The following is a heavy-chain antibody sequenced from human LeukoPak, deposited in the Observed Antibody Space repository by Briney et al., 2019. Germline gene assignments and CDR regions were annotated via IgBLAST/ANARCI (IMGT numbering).Heavy chain of an antibody. CDR2: IYPGDSDT. D-gene: IGHD2-2*01. Sequence: RGESLKISCKASGYSFTNYWIGWVRQMPGKGLEWMGIIYPGDSDTRYSPSFQGQVTISADKSISTAYLQWSSLKASDTAMYYCARHPDCTRTSCYVDYYGMDVWGQGTTVTVSS. CDR1: GYSFTNYW. J-gene: IGHJ6*02. V-gene: IGHV5-51*01. CDR3: ARHPDCTRTSCYVDYYGMDV.